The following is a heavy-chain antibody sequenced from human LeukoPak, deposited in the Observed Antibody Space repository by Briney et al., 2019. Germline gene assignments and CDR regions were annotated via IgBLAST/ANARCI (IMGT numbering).Heavy chain of an antibody. Sequence: ASVKVSCKASGYTFTGYYMHWVRQAPGQGLEWMGRINPNSGGTNYAQTFQGRVTMTRDTSISTAYMELSRLRSDDTAVYYCASPRGRDGYNYGFFDYWGQGTLVTVSS. CDR3: ASPRGRDGYNYGFFDY. CDR2: INPNSGGT. V-gene: IGHV1-2*06. J-gene: IGHJ4*02. D-gene: IGHD5-24*01. CDR1: GYTFTGYY.